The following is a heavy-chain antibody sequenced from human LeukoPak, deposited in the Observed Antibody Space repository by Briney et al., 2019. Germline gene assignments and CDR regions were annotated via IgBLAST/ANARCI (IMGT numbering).Heavy chain of an antibody. Sequence: GGSLRLSCAASRFSFSAYSMSWVRQAPGKGLEWVSSISADSSYIYYADSVKGRFTISRDNAKNSLYLQMNSLRVEDTAVYYCARVFTALDYWGQGTLVTVSS. CDR3: ARVFTALDY. CDR1: RFSFSAYS. J-gene: IGHJ4*02. V-gene: IGHV3-21*01. D-gene: IGHD5-18*01. CDR2: ISADSSYI.